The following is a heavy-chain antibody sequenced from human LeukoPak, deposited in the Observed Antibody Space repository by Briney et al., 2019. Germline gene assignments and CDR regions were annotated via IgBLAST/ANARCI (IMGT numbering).Heavy chain of an antibody. J-gene: IGHJ4*02. CDR2: IYYSGST. CDR3: VRLDYGDYEFDY. V-gene: IGHV4-31*03. D-gene: IGHD4-17*01. CDR1: GGSISSGGYY. Sequence: SETLSLTCTVSGGSISSGGYYWSWIRQHPGKGLEWIGHIYYSGSTYYNPSLKSRVTISVDTSKNQFSLKLSSVTAADTAVYYCVRLDYGDYEFDYWGQGTLVTVSS.